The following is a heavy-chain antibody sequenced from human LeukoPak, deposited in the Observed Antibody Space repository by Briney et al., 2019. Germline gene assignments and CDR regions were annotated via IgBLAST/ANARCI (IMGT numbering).Heavy chain of an antibody. CDR3: ARLTYGSGSYYKNWFDP. CDR2: IYYSGST. J-gene: IGHJ5*02. D-gene: IGHD3-10*01. Sequence: PSETLSLTCTVSGGSISSSSYYWGWIRQPPGKGLEWIGSIYYSGSTYYNPSLKSRVTISVDTSKNQFSLKLSSVTAADTAVYYCARLTYGSGSYYKNWFDPWGQGTLVTVSS. V-gene: IGHV4-39*07. CDR1: GGSISSSSYY.